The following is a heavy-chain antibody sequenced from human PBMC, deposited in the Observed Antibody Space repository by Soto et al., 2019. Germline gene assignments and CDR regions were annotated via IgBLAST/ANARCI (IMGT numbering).Heavy chain of an antibody. CDR3: ARDGELGQDGPAY. J-gene: IGHJ4*02. CDR1: GFTFSSYG. D-gene: IGHD7-27*01. CDR2: IWYDGSNK. V-gene: IGHV3-33*01. Sequence: GGSLRLSCAASGFTFSSYGMHWVRQAPGKGLEWVAVIWYDGSNKYYADSVKGRFTISRDNSKNTLYLQMNSLRAEDTAVYYCARDGELGQDGPAYWGQGTLVTVSS.